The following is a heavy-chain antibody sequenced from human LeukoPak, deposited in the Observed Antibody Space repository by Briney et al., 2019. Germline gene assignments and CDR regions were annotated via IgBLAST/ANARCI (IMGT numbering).Heavy chain of an antibody. D-gene: IGHD5-24*01. V-gene: IGHV4-59*08. CDR2: IYYSGST. CDR3: ARRGVEMAAIRPDNWLDP. CDR1: VGSISSYY. Sequence: SETLSLTCTVSVGSISSYYWSWIRQPPGKGLEWIGYIYYSGSTNYNPSLKSRVTISVDTSKNQFSLKLTSVTAADTAVYYCARRGVEMAAIRPDNWLDPWGQGTLVTVSS. J-gene: IGHJ5*02.